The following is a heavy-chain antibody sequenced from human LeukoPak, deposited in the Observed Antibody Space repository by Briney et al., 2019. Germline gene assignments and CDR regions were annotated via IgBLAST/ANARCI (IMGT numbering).Heavy chain of an antibody. J-gene: IGHJ4*02. Sequence: ASVKVSCKASGYAFTSYDINWVRQATGQGLEWMGWMNPISGNTGYAQKFQGRVTMTRNTSITTAYMELSSLRSEDTAVYYCARGVFLDTSYYFDYWGQGTLATVSS. CDR2: MNPISGNT. D-gene: IGHD2/OR15-2a*01. CDR1: GYAFTSYD. V-gene: IGHV1-8*01. CDR3: ARGVFLDTSYYFDY.